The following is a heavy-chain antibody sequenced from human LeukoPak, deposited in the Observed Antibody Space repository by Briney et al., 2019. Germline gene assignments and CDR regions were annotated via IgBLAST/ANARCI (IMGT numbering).Heavy chain of an antibody. V-gene: IGHV4-34*01. CDR1: GGSFSGYY. J-gene: IGHJ4*02. CDR3: ARVEAVAGTGVDY. CDR2: INHSGST. Sequence: SETLSLTCAVYGGSFSGYYWSWIRQPPGKGLEWIGEINHSGSTNYNPSFKSRVTISVDTSKNQFSLKLSSVTAADTAVYYCARVEAVAGTGVDYWGQGTLVTVSS. D-gene: IGHD6-19*01.